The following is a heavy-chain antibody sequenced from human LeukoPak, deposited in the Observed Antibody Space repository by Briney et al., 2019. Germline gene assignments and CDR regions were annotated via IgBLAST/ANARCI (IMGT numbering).Heavy chain of an antibody. V-gene: IGHV3-23*01. D-gene: IGHD5-18*01. CDR2: LRGSGGST. CDR3: AKDGAWIPLWFVH. J-gene: IGHJ5*02. Sequence: GDSLTLSCALSGLPLSSYAMGGLRQPPRKGLEWVSSLRGSGGSTYYADSVKGWFTISRDNTKNRLYVQMNRLRAEDTAVYYCAKDGAWIPLWFVHWGQGALVTVSS. CDR1: GLPLSSYA.